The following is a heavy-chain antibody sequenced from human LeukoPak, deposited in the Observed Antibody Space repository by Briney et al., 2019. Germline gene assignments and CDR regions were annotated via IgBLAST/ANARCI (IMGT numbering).Heavy chain of an antibody. CDR3: ARGGSTFDY. V-gene: IGHV3-48*01. CDR1: GLTFSSYS. CDR2: ISSSSSTI. Sequence: GGSLRLSCAASGLTFSSYSMNWVRQAPGKGLEWVSYISSSSSTIYYADSVKGRFTISRDNAKNSLYLQMNSLRAEDTAVYYCARGGSTFDYWGQGTLVTVSS. D-gene: IGHD1-1*01. J-gene: IGHJ4*02.